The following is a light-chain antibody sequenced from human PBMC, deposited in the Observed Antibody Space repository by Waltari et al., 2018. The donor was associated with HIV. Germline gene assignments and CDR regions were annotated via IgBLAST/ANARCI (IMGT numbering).Light chain of an antibody. CDR1: SSDVGSYNR. CDR2: EVN. CDR3: SSYTAISTSAWI. J-gene: IGLJ2*01. V-gene: IGLV2-18*02. Sequence: QSALTQPPSVSGSPGQSVTISCTGTSSDVGSYNRASWFQQPPGTVPKLMIYEVNVRPSGVPDRFSGSKSGNTASLTISGLQAEDEAEYYCSSYTAISTSAWIFGGGTKLTVL.